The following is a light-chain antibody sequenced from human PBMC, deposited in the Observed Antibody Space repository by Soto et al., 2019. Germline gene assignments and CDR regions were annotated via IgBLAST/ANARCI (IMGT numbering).Light chain of an antibody. V-gene: IGLV4-69*01. CDR3: QTWDTGIL. CDR1: SGHSDYA. Sequence: QPVLIQSPSASASLGASVKLTCTLSSGHSDYAIAWHQQQPEKGPRYLMKLNSDGSHNKGDGIPDRFSGSSSGAERYLTISSLQSEDEADYYCQTWDTGILFGGGTKLTVL. J-gene: IGLJ2*01. CDR2: LNSDGSH.